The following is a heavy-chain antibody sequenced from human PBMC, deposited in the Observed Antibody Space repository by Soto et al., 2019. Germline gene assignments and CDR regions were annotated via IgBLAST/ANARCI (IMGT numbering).Heavy chain of an antibody. CDR2: INHSGSA. CDR1: GGSFIDYS. V-gene: IGHV4-34*01. J-gene: IGHJ4*02. Sequence: KTSETLSLTCAVYGGSFIDYSWGWIRQSPGTGLEWIGEINHSGSANYNPSLKSRVTISVDTSKNQFSLKLYSVTAADAAVYYCERVSDYCSQGTLVTXPS. CDR3: ERVSDY.